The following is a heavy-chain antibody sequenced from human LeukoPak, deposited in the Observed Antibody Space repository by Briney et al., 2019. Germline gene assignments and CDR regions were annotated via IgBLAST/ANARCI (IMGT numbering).Heavy chain of an antibody. Sequence: PGRSLRLSCAASGFTFDDYAMYWVRQAPGKGLEWVSGISWNSGSTGYADSVKGLFTISRDNAKNSLYLQMNSLRAEDTALYYCAKDKSAMVRGVGDAFDIWGQGTMVTVSS. V-gene: IGHV3-9*01. CDR3: AKDKSAMVRGVGDAFDI. J-gene: IGHJ3*02. CDR1: GFTFDDYA. D-gene: IGHD3-10*01. CDR2: ISWNSGST.